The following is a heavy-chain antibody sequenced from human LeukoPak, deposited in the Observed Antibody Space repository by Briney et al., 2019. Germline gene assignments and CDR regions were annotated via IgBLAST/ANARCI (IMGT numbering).Heavy chain of an antibody. Sequence: SETLSLTCTVSGGSISSSTYYWGWIRQPPGKGLEWVGSIYYSGSTYYNPSLKSRVTISVDTSKNQFSLKLTSVTAADTAVYYCARDRGYCSGGSCHYFDYWCQGTLVTVSS. CDR2: IYYSGST. D-gene: IGHD2-15*01. J-gene: IGHJ4*02. CDR3: ARDRGYCSGGSCHYFDY. V-gene: IGHV4-39*07. CDR1: GGSISSSTYY.